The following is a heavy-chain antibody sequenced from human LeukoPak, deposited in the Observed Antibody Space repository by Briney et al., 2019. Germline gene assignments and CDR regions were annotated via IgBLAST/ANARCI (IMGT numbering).Heavy chain of an antibody. V-gene: IGHV4-61*01. CDR2: IYYSGST. CDR3: ARVTRHGSYYFDY. CDR1: GGSVSSGSYY. J-gene: IGHJ4*02. Sequence: RTSETLSLTCTVSGGSVSSGSYYWSWIRQPPGKGLEWIGYIYYSGSTNYNPSLKSRVTISVDTSKSQFSLKLSSVTAADTAVYYCARVTRHGSYYFDYWGQGTLVTVSS. D-gene: IGHD1-26*01.